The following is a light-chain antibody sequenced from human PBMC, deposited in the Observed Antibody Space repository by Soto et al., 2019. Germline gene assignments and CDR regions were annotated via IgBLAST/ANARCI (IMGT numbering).Light chain of an antibody. CDR2: GAS. V-gene: IGKV3-20*01. CDR1: QSVRDTY. CDR3: QYWAISAGT. Sequence: IVLTQSPDTLSLSPGERATLSCRASQSVRDTYLAWYQQKPGQAPSLLIYGASNRATGVPDRFSGSGSGTDCALTISRLEPEDFALYYCQYWAISAGTFGQGTKVEIK. J-gene: IGKJ1*01.